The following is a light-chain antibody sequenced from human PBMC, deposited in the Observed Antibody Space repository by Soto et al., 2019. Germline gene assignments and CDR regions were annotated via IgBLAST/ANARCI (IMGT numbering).Light chain of an antibody. CDR1: QSISRN. J-gene: IGKJ1*01. CDR2: GAS. CDR3: QQSYSTTWT. Sequence: MVVTQSPATLSVSPGERVALSCRDSQSISRNLAWYQQKPGQAPRLLICGASARAAGSRDRFSGSGSGTDFTLTISSLQPEDFPTYSCQQSYSTTWTFGQGTKVDMK. V-gene: IGKV3-15*01.